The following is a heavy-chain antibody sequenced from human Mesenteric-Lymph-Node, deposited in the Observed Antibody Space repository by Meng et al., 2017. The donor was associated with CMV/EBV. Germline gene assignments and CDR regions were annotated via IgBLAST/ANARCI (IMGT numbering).Heavy chain of an antibody. Sequence: SVKSCKASGGPFSTYAISWVRQAPGQGLEWMGGIIPIFGTTNYAQKFQGRVTITTDESTSTAYMDLSSLRSEDTAVYYCARDPSSSWTYGLDVWGQGTTVTVSS. CDR1: GGPFSTYA. J-gene: IGHJ6*02. D-gene: IGHD6-13*01. CDR3: ARDPSSSWTYGLDV. CDR2: IIPIFGTT. V-gene: IGHV1-69*05.